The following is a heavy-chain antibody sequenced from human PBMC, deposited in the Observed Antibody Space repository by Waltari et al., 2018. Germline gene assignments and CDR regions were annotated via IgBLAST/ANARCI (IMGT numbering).Heavy chain of an antibody. CDR3: AREEGLYCSGGSCYSGQTLLDP. CDR2: IIPSVGTA. V-gene: IGHV1-69*01. CDR1: VGTFSSYA. D-gene: IGHD2-15*01. J-gene: IGHJ5*02. Sequence: QVQLVQSGAEVKKPGSSVKVSCKASVGTFSSYAISWVRQAPGQGLEWMGGIIPSVGTANSAQKFQGRVTITADESTSTAYMELSSLRSEDTAVYYCAREEGLYCSGGSCYSGQTLLDPWGQGTLVTVSS.